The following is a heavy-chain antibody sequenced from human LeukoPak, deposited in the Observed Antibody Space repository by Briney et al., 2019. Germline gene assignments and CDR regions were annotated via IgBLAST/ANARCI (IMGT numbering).Heavy chain of an antibody. V-gene: IGHV5-51*01. D-gene: IGHD6-13*01. J-gene: IGHJ4*02. CDR3: ARQNQGIAAALDY. Sequence: IYPGDSDTRYSPSFQGQVTISADKSISTAYLQWSSLKASDTAMYYCARQNQGIAAALDYWGQGTLVTVSS. CDR2: IYPGDSDT.